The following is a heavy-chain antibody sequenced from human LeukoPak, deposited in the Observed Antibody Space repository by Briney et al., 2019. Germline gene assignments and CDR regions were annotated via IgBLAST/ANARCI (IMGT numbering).Heavy chain of an antibody. CDR3: ARDRDYGDYRGLDAFGI. CDR2: ISSSSYI. D-gene: IGHD4-17*01. V-gene: IGHV3-21*05. Sequence: GGSLRLSCAASGFTFSRYSMNWVRQAPGKGLEWVSYISSSSYIYYADSVKGRFTIPRDNAKNSLYLQMNSLRAEDTAVYYCARDRDYGDYRGLDAFGIWGQGTMVTVSS. CDR1: GFTFSRYS. J-gene: IGHJ3*02.